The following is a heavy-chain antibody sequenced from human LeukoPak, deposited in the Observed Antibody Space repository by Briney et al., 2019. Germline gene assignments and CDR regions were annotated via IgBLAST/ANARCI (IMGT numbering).Heavy chain of an antibody. D-gene: IGHD1-20*01. CDR3: ARGWSDNWNDGSLYDY. Sequence: SETLSLTCTVSGGSLSSYYWSWIRQPPGKGLEGIGYIYYSGSTNYNPSLKSRVTISVDTSKNQFSLKLSSVTAADTAVYYCARGWSDNWNDGSLYDYWGQGTLVTVSS. J-gene: IGHJ4*02. CDR2: IYYSGST. V-gene: IGHV4-59*01. CDR1: GGSLSSYY.